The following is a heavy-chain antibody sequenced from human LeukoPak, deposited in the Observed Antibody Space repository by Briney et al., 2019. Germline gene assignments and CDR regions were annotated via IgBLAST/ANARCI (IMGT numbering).Heavy chain of an antibody. CDR2: IYYSGST. Sequence: PSETLPLTCTVSGGSISSSSYYWGWIRRPPGKGLEWIGSIYYSGSTYYNPSLKSRVTISVDTSKNQFSLKLSSVTAADTAVYYCAAGDDYYYYYMDVWGKGTTVTVSS. CDR3: AAGDDYYYYYMDV. V-gene: IGHV4-39*01. J-gene: IGHJ6*03. D-gene: IGHD7-27*01. CDR1: GGSISSSSYY.